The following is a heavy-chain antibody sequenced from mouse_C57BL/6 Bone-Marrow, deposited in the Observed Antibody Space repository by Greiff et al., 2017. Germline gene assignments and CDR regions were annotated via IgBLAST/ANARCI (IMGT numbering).Heavy chain of an antibody. J-gene: IGHJ2*01. CDR3: ARCDNTTVVAKDY. Sequence: EVQLQQSGPVLVKPGASVKMSCKASGYTFTDYYMNWVKQSHGKSLEWIGVINPYNGGTSYNQKFKGKATLSVDKSSSTAYMALNSLTSEDSAVYDCARCDNTTVVAKDYWGQGTTLTVSS. D-gene: IGHD1-1*01. V-gene: IGHV1-19*01. CDR1: GYTFTDYY. CDR2: INPYNGGT.